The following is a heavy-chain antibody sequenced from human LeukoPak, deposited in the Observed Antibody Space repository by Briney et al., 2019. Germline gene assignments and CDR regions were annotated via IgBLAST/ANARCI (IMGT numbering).Heavy chain of an antibody. J-gene: IGHJ4*02. V-gene: IGHV1-69*13. D-gene: IGHD3-3*01. Sequence: SVKVSCKASGGTFSSYAISWVRQAPGQGLEWMGGSIPIFGTANYAQKFQGRVTITADESTSTACMELSSLRSEDTAVYYCARESGYDVWSGYSLNLDYWGQGTLVTVSS. CDR3: ARESGYDVWSGYSLNLDY. CDR2: SIPIFGTA. CDR1: GGTFSSYA.